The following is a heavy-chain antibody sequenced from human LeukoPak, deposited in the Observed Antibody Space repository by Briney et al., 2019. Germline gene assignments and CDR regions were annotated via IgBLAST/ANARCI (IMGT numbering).Heavy chain of an antibody. J-gene: IGHJ4*02. CDR1: GDTFSSYA. CDR2: IIPIFGTA. D-gene: IGHD2-15*01. CDR3: ASYPRGGSGYDY. V-gene: IGHV1-69*05. Sequence: SVKVSCKASGDTFSSYAISWVRQAPGQGLEWMGGIIPIFGTANYAQKFQGRVTITTDESTSTAYVELSSLRSEDTAVYYCASYPRGGSGYDYWGQGTLVTVSS.